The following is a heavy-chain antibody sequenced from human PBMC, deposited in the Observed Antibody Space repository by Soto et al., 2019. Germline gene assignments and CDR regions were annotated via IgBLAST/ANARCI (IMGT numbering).Heavy chain of an antibody. J-gene: IGHJ4*02. V-gene: IGHV4-59*01. CDR3: ARGVFYGDYLDY. CDR1: GGSISSYY. Sequence: PSETLSLTCTVSGGSISSYYWSWIRQPPGKGLEWIGYIYYSGSTNYNPSLKSRVTISVDTSKNQFSLKLSSVTAADTAVYYCARGVFYGDYLDYWGQGTLVTVSS. D-gene: IGHD4-17*01. CDR2: IYYSGST.